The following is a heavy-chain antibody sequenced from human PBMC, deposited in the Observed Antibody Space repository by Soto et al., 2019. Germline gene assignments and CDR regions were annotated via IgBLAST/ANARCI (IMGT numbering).Heavy chain of an antibody. V-gene: IGHV1-2*02. CDR1: GYSFSDYY. CDR2: ISPKSGNT. Sequence: QVQLVQSGAEVKKPGASVKVSCKGSGYSFSDYYIQWVRQAPGQGLEWMGWISPKSGNTIYARKFQGRVTMTRDTSISTVYMELRRLRSDDTAVYYCAGNWNDGADYFDNWGQGTLVTVSS. J-gene: IGHJ4*02. D-gene: IGHD1-1*01. CDR3: AGNWNDGADYFDN.